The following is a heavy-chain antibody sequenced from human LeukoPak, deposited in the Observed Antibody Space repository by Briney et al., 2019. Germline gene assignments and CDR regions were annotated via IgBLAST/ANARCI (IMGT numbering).Heavy chain of an antibody. CDR2: ISGGGSGT. Sequence: GSLRLSCAASGFTFDSCAMSWVRQAPGKGLEWVSAISGGGSGTYYADSVKGRFTISRDNSKNTLYLQMNSLRAEDTAVYYCAKDQVIAAAANSDYWGQGTLVTVSS. V-gene: IGHV3-23*01. J-gene: IGHJ4*02. CDR1: GFTFDSCA. D-gene: IGHD6-13*01. CDR3: AKDQVIAAAANSDY.